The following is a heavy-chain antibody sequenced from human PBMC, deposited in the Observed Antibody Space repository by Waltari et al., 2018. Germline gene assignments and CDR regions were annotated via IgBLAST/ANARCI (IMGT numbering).Heavy chain of an antibody. V-gene: IGHV4-34*01. CDR2: INHSVST. D-gene: IGHD3-3*01. CDR3: ARVLRDFWSGYFDY. Sequence: QVQLQQWGAGLLKPSETLSLTCAVDGGSFSGYYLTWIRQPPGKGLEWIGEINHSVSTNYNPSLKSRVTISVDTSKNQFSLKLSSVTAADTAVYYCARVLRDFWSGYFDYWGQGTLVTVSS. J-gene: IGHJ4*02. CDR1: GGSFSGYY.